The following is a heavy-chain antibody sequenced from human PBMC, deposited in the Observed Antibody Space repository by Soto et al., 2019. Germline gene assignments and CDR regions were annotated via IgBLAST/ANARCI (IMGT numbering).Heavy chain of an antibody. CDR1: GYTFTSYY. J-gene: IGHJ4*02. V-gene: IGHV1-46*01. CDR2: INPSGGST. D-gene: IGHD3-10*01. CDR3: ARERTRGRGTPD. Sequence: ASVKVSCKASGYTFTSYYMHWVRQAPGQGLEWRGIINPSGGSTSYAQKFQGRVTMTRDTSTSTVYMELSSLRSEDTAVYYCARERTRGRGTPDWGQGTLVTVSS.